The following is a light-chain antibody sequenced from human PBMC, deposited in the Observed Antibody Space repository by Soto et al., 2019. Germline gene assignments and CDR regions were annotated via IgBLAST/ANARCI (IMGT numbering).Light chain of an antibody. Sequence: EIVLTQSPGTLSLSPGEGATLSCRASQSVTSNYLAWYQQKPGQAPRLLIYGASTRAAGVPDRFSGSGSGTDFTLTFTRLEPEDFAVFYCQQYGLSPLLYTFGQGTKLGVK. CDR3: QQYGLSPLLYT. CDR2: GAS. V-gene: IGKV3-20*01. CDR1: QSVTSNY. J-gene: IGKJ2*01.